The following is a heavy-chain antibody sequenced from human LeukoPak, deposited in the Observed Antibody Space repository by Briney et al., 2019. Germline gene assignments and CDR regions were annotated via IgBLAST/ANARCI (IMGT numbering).Heavy chain of an antibody. CDR2: MSAYNDNT. CDR3: ARDLGQLAVAGVDY. CDR1: GFTFTSYG. Sequence: GASVKVSCKPSGFTFTSYGIIWVRQAPGQGLEWMGWMSAYNDNTNSAQYLQDRIAMTTDRSTYTAYLELSSLRSDDTAVYYCARDLGQLAVAGVDYWGQGTLVTVSS. D-gene: IGHD6-6*01. J-gene: IGHJ4*02. V-gene: IGHV1-18*01.